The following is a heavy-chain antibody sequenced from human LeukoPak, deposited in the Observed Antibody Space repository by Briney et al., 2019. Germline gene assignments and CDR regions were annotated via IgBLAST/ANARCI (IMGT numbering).Heavy chain of an antibody. J-gene: IGHJ4*02. Sequence: SETLSLTCTVSGGSISSYYWSWIRQPPGKGLEWIGYIYYSGSTNYNPSLKSRVTISVDTSKNQFSLKLSSVTAADTAVCYCARRQGGWSIFDYWGQGTLVTVSS. CDR1: GGSISSYY. CDR2: IYYSGST. V-gene: IGHV4-59*01. D-gene: IGHD6-19*01. CDR3: ARRQGGWSIFDY.